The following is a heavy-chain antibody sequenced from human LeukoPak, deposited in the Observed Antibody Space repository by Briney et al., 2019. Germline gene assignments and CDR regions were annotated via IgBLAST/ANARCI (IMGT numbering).Heavy chain of an antibody. J-gene: IGHJ3*02. D-gene: IGHD3-3*01. CDR3: ARDFSSVGLEWLLYGDAFDI. CDR1: GFTFSSYA. V-gene: IGHV3-30-3*01. CDR2: ISYDGSNK. Sequence: GGSLRLSCAASGFTFSSYAMHWVRQAPGEGLEWVAAISYDGSNKYYADSVKGRFTISRDNSKNTLYLQMNSLRAGDTAVYYCARDFSSVGLEWLLYGDAFDIWGQGTMVTVSS.